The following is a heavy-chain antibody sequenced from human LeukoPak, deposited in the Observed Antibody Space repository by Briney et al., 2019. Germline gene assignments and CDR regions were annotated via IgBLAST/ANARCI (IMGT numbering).Heavy chain of an antibody. Sequence: SETLSLTCTVSGASIGSFYWVWIRQPAGKGLEWIGRLYNGGDTNYSPSLRSRVTMPVDTSKNQFSLKLKSVTAADTAVYYCARGVEASGVGFYAFDIWGQETMVTVSS. D-gene: IGHD6-13*01. V-gene: IGHV4-4*07. CDR2: LYNGGDT. CDR1: GASIGSFY. CDR3: ARGVEASGVGFYAFDI. J-gene: IGHJ3*02.